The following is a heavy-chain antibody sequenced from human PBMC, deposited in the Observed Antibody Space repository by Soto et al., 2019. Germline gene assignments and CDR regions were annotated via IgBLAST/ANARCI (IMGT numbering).Heavy chain of an antibody. V-gene: IGHV3-21*06. CDR3: AIEVVLGNPRESFQR. Sequence: GGSLRLSCAASGFVFSIYSMTWVRQAPGKGLEWVSAISSTSSHIYYADSVKGRFTISRDNAMNSLYLQMNSLRAEDTAVYYCAIEVVLGNPRESFQRWGQGALVTVSS. J-gene: IGHJ1*01. CDR2: ISSTSSHI. CDR1: GFVFSIYS. D-gene: IGHD3-3*02.